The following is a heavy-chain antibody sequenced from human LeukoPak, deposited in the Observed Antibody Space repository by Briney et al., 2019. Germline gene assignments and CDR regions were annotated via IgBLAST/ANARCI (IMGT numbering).Heavy chain of an antibody. CDR2: IYYSGST. D-gene: IGHD4-11*01. CDR3: ARELQDVFGI. Sequence: SETLSLTCTVSGGSISSYYWSWIRQPPGKGLEWIGYIYYSGSTNYNPSLKSRVTISVDTSKNQFSLKLSSVTAADTAFYYCARELQDVFGIWGQGTMVTVSS. J-gene: IGHJ3*02. V-gene: IGHV4-59*01. CDR1: GGSISSYY.